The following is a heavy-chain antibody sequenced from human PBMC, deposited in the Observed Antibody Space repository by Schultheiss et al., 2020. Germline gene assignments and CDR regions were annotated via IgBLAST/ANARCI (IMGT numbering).Heavy chain of an antibody. CDR2: IYYSGST. D-gene: IGHD3-10*01. CDR1: GGSISSGSYY. J-gene: IGHJ5*02. V-gene: IGHV4-61*01. CDR3: ARGPQILLWFGELLPGNRNWFDP. Sequence: SETLSLTCTVSGGSISSGSYYWSWIRQPPGKGLEWIGYIYYSGSTNYNPSLKSRVTISVDTSKNQFSLKLSSVTAADTAVYYCARGPQILLWFGELLPGNRNWFDPWGQGTLVTVSS.